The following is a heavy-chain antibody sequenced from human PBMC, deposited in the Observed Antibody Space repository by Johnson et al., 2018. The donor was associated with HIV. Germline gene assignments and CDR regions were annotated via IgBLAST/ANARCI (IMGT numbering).Heavy chain of an antibody. CDR2: ISWNSGSI. J-gene: IGHJ3*02. CDR1: GFTFDDYA. V-gene: IGHV3-9*01. Sequence: QLVESGGGLVQPGRSLRLSCTASGFTFDDYAMHWVRLAPGKGLEWVSGISWNSGSIAYADSVKGRFTTYRDNAKNSLYLQVKSLRAEDTALYLCAKDNGIAGTSGDAFDIWGQGTMVTVSS. CDR3: AKDNGIAGTSGDAFDI. D-gene: IGHD6-13*01.